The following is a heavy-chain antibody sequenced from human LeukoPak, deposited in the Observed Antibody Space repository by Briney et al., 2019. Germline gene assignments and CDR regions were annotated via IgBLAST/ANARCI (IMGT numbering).Heavy chain of an antibody. V-gene: IGHV3-30-3*01. CDR1: GCTFSSYA. CDR3: ARGSRITMIVVVQGWFDP. J-gene: IGHJ5*02. CDR2: ISYDGSNK. Sequence: GGSLRLSCAVSGCTFSSYAMHWVRQAPGRGLEWVAVISYDGSNKYYADSVKGRFTISRDNSKNTLYLQMNSLRAEDTAVYYCARGSRITMIVVVQGWFDPWGQGTLVTVSS. D-gene: IGHD3-22*01.